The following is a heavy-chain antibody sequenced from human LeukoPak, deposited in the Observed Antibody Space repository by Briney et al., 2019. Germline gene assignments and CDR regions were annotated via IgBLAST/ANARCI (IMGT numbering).Heavy chain of an antibody. CDR3: AREAANAFDY. CDR1: GYTFTTYY. CDR2: INPSGGST. Sequence: ASVMVSCKASGYTFTTYYMHWVRQAPGQGLVWMGIINPSGGSTTYAQKFQGRVTMTRDTSTSTVYMELSSLRSEDTAVYYCAREAANAFDYWGQGTLVTVSS. J-gene: IGHJ4*02. D-gene: IGHD4/OR15-4a*01. V-gene: IGHV1-46*01.